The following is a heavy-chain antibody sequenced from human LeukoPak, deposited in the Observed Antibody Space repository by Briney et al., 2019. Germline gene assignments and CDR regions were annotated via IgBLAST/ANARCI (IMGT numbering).Heavy chain of an antibody. CDR1: GFIFSG. D-gene: IGHD3-16*01. V-gene: IGHV3-30*02. J-gene: IGHJ5*02. Sequence: GGSLRLSCAASGFIFSGMHWVRQAPGKGLEWVAFIRYDGSDKYYADSMKGRFTISRDNAKNSLYLQMNSLRAEDTAVYYCARDRAGDSAEFWFDPWGQGTLVTVSS. CDR2: IRYDGSDK. CDR3: ARDRAGDSAEFWFDP.